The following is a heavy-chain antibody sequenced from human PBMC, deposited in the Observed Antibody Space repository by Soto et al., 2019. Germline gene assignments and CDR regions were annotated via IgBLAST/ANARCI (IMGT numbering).Heavy chain of an antibody. J-gene: IGHJ4*02. V-gene: IGHV3-30*18. CDR1: GFIYSSCA. CDR2: VSHDGTLY. Sequence: QVQLVESGGGVVQPGRSLRLSCSASGFIYSSCAMHWVRQVPGKGLEWLAVVSHDGTLYPYADSVKGRFTISIDNSRKMLYLQMNSLRPDDTAVYYCVKDRSETWSFDYWGQGTLVTVSS. CDR3: VKDRSETWSFDY. D-gene: IGHD2-8*02.